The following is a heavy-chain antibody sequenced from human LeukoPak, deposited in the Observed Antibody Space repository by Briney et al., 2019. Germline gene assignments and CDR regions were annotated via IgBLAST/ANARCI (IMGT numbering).Heavy chain of an antibody. CDR3: ARDPYSSSWYWGDWFDP. V-gene: IGHV3-21*01. Sequence: PGGSLRLSCAASGFTFSSYSMNWVRQAPGKGLEWVSSISSSSSYIYYADSVKGRFTISRDNAKNSLYLQMNSLRAEDTAVYYCARDPYSSSWYWGDWFDPWGQGTLVTVSS. CDR1: GFTFSSYS. CDR2: ISSSSSYI. J-gene: IGHJ5*02. D-gene: IGHD6-13*01.